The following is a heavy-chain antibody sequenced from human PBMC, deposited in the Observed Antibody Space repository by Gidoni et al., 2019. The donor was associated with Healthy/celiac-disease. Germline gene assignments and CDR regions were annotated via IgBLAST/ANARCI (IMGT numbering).Heavy chain of an antibody. CDR3: AKDKPYGSGSYYTFDY. D-gene: IGHD3-10*01. CDR2: INGSGGST. Sequence: EVQLLESGGGLVQPGGSLRLSCAASGFTFSSYAMSWVRQAPGKGLEWVSAINGSGGSTYYADSVKGRFTISRDNSKNTLYLQMNSLRAEDTAVYYCAKDKPYGSGSYYTFDYWGQGTLVTASS. CDR1: GFTFSSYA. V-gene: IGHV3-23*01. J-gene: IGHJ4*02.